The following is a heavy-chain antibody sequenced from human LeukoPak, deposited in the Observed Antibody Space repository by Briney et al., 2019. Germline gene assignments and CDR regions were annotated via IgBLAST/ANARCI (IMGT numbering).Heavy chain of an antibody. J-gene: IGHJ5*02. CDR1: GYTFTSYY. V-gene: IGHV1-69*13. CDR2: IIPIFGTA. D-gene: IGHD4-17*01. CDR3: ARAGDLKAVTTRVNWFDR. Sequence: GASVKVSCKASGYTFTSYYMHWVRQAPAQGLEWVGGIIPIFGTANYAQKFQGRVTITADESTSTAYMELSSLRSEDTAVYYCARAGDLKAVTTRVNWFDRWGQGTLVTVSS.